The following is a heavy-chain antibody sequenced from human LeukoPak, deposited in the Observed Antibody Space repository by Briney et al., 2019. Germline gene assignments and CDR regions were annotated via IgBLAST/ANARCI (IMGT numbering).Heavy chain of an antibody. CDR2: IYTSGST. CDR1: GGSISSGSYY. D-gene: IGHD6-6*01. CDR3: ARDPYGWSSSSRFEYFQH. V-gene: IGHV4-61*02. J-gene: IGHJ1*01. Sequence: PSETLSLTCTVSGGSISSGSYYWSWIRQPAGKGLEWIGRIYTSGSTNYNPSLKSRVTISVDTSKNQFSLKLSSVTAADTAVYYCARDPYGWSSSSRFEYFQHWGQGTLVTVSS.